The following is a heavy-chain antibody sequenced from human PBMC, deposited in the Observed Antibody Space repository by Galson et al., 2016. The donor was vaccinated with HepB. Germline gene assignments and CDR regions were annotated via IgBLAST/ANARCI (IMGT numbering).Heavy chain of an antibody. CDR1: GGTFSSYE. Sequence: SMKVSCKASGGTFSSYEISWVRQAPGQGLEWMGGISPIFGTANYTQKFQGRVTLTADESTSTAYMELSSLRSEDTAVYYCARLTTEDAFDIWGQGTMVTVSS. CDR2: ISPIFGTA. V-gene: IGHV1-69*13. CDR3: ARLTTEDAFDI. D-gene: IGHD1-14*01. J-gene: IGHJ3*02.